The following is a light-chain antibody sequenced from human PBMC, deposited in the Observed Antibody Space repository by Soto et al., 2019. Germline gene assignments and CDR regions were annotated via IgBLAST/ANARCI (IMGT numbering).Light chain of an antibody. Sequence: SYELTQPPSVSVSPGQTASITCSGDKLGDKYACWYQQKPGQSPVLVIYQDSKRPSGIPERFSGSNSGNTATLTISGTQAMDEADYSCQAWDSNSLVFGTGTKLTVL. CDR2: QDS. J-gene: IGLJ1*01. CDR1: KLGDKY. CDR3: QAWDSNSLV. V-gene: IGLV3-1*01.